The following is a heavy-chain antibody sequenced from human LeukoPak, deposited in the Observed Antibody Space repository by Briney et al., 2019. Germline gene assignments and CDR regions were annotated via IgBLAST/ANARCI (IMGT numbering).Heavy chain of an antibody. D-gene: IGHD4-11*01. CDR1: GFTFTSSA. Sequence: SVKVSCKASGFTFTSSAVQWVRQARGQRLEWIGWIVVGSGNTNYAQKFQERVTITRDMSTSTAYMELSSLRSEDTAVYYCAAVLYSNYVGDYWGQGTLVTVSS. J-gene: IGHJ4*02. V-gene: IGHV1-58*01. CDR3: AAVLYSNYVGDY. CDR2: IVVGSGNT.